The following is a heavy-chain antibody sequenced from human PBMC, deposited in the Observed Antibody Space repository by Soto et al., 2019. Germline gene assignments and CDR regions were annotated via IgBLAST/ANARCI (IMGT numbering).Heavy chain of an antibody. D-gene: IGHD6-13*01. CDR2: IYHSGST. CDR3: ARSKDGIAAAGYYYYYGMDV. V-gene: IGHV4-4*02. Sequence: QVQLQESGPGLVKPSGTLSLTCAVSGGSISSSTWWRWVRQPPGKWLEWIGEIYHSGSTNYNPSLKSRVTISVDKSKNQFSLKLSSVTAADTAVYYCARSKDGIAAAGYYYYYGMDVWGQGTTVTVSS. CDR1: GGSISSSTW. J-gene: IGHJ6*02.